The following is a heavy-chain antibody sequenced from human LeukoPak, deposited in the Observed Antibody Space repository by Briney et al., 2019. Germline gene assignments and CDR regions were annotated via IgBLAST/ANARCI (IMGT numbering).Heavy chain of an antibody. CDR3: ARAAGFYWFGELSSTQNWFDP. J-gene: IGHJ5*02. CDR1: GYTFTSYA. D-gene: IGHD3-10*01. V-gene: IGHV1-3*01. Sequence: ASVKVSCKASGYTFTSYAMHWVRQAPGQRLEWMGWINAGNGNTKYSQKFQGRVTITRDTSASTAYMELSSLRSEDTAVYYCARAAGFYWFGELSSTQNWFDPWGQGTLVTVSS. CDR2: INAGNGNT.